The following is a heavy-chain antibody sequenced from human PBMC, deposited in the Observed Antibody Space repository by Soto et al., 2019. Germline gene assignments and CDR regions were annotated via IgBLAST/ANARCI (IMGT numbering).Heavy chain of an antibody. CDR1: GFTFSDYY. Sequence: VQLVESGGGLVKPGGSLRLSCAASGFTFSDYYMSWIRQAPGKGLEWVSYISGRNTYTNYADSVKGRFTVSRDNAKNSLFLEMNSLRVEDTAVYYCARDGGEIIPAAIGGGYGMDVWGQGTTVIVSS. CDR2: ISGRNTYT. D-gene: IGHD2-2*01. J-gene: IGHJ6*02. V-gene: IGHV3-11*06. CDR3: ARDGGEIIPAAIGGGYGMDV.